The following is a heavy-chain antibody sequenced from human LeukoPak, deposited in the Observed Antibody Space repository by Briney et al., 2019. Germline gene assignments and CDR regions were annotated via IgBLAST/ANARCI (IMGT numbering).Heavy chain of an antibody. CDR2: IHSSGNT. V-gene: IGHV4-39*07. Sequence: PSETLSLTCTVSGGSISSSSYYWGWIRQPPGKGLEWVGSIHSSGNTYYNPSLKSRVTISVDTSKNQFSLKLSSVTAADTAVYYCARAAGWSFDYWGQGTLVTVSS. CDR3: ARAAGWSFDY. D-gene: IGHD6-19*01. CDR1: GGSISSSSYY. J-gene: IGHJ4*02.